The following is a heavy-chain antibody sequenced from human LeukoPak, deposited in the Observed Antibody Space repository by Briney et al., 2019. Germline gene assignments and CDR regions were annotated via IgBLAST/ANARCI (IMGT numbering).Heavy chain of an antibody. CDR3: ARFITMVRGVIQRDFDY. D-gene: IGHD3-10*01. CDR1: RYSLRTGGMD. Sequence: SGPTLAHPTKTFTLTYTHSRYSLRTGGMDVGWIRQPPGKALEWLALIYWYDDKRYSPSLKSRLTITKDTSKHQVVLTMTNMDPVDTATYYCARFITMVRGVIQRDFDYWGQGTLVTVSS. CDR2: IYWYDDK. J-gene: IGHJ4*02. V-gene: IGHV2-5*01.